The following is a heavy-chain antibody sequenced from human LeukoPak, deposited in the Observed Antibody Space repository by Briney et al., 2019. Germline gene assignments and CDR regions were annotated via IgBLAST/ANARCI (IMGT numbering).Heavy chain of an antibody. Sequence: SETLSLTCTVSGGSINSYYYSWIRQPPGKGLEWIGYIDYSGSTNYSPALKSRITISVDTSKTQFSLKLSSVTATDTAFYYCARHTFGGTFDIWGQGTMVTVSS. CDR3: ARHTFGGTFDI. J-gene: IGHJ3*02. D-gene: IGHD3-10*01. CDR1: GGSINSYY. V-gene: IGHV4-59*08. CDR2: IDYSGST.